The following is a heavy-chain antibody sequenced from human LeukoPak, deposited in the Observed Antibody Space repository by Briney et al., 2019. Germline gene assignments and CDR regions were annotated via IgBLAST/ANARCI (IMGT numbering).Heavy chain of an antibody. CDR2: FSGSSGNI. D-gene: IGHD5-24*01. CDR1: GFTFSPYA. CDR3: AKREARSFEF. Sequence: GGSLRLSCAASGFTFSPYAMTWVRQAPGKGLEWVSTFSGSSGNIYYADSVRGRFTISRDNYKNTVYLQMNSLRADDTALYYCAKREARSFEFWGQGTLVTVSS. V-gene: IGHV3-23*01. J-gene: IGHJ4*02.